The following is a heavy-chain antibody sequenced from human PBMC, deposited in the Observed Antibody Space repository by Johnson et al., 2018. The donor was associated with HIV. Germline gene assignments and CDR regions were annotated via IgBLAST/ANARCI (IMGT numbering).Heavy chain of an antibody. V-gene: IGHV3-11*04. Sequence: QVQLVESGGGLVKPGGSLRLSCSASGFTFSDYYMSWIRQTPGKGLEWVSYISSGGGSVHYAESVKGRFIISRDNSKNAMYLQMNSLRTEDTAVYYCANLGDYSGNNGFDIWGQGTMVTVSS. CDR3: ANLGDYSGNNGFDI. D-gene: IGHD4-23*01. J-gene: IGHJ3*02. CDR2: ISSGGGSV. CDR1: GFTFSDYY.